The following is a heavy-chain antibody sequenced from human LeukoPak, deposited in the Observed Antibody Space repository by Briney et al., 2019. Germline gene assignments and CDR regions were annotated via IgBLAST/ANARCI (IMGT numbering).Heavy chain of an antibody. D-gene: IGHD2-2*01. CDR2: IYTSGST. CDR3: ARDGGVVTSAAPAAFDI. CDR1: GGSISSYY. J-gene: IGHJ3*02. V-gene: IGHV4-4*07. Sequence: PSETLSLTCTVSGGSISSYYWSWIRQPAGKGLEWIGRIYTSGSTNSNPSLKSRLTVSVDTSKNQFSLRLSSVTAADTAVYYCARDGGVVTSAAPAAFDIWGQGTMVTVSS.